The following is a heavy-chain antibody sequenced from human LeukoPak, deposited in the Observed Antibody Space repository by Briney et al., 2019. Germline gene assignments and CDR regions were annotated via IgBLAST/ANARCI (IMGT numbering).Heavy chain of an antibody. D-gene: IGHD4/OR15-4a*01. V-gene: IGHV3-15*01. CDR1: GFTSSNAW. CDR2: IKSKTDGGTR. J-gene: IGHJ3*02. Sequence: TSWGSLRLSCAVSGFTSSNAWMSWVRQAPGKGLEWVGRIKSKTDGGTRVYAAPVKGRFTISRDDSKNTLYLQMNSLKAEDTAVYYCTTFDYAAFLIWGQGTMVTVSS. CDR3: TTFDYAAFLI.